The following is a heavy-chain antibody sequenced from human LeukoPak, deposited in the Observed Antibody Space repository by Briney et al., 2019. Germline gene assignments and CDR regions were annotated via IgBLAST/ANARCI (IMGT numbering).Heavy chain of an antibody. CDR3: AREEYSSSSDAFDI. CDR2: IYYSGST. CDR1: GGSISSYY. Sequence: PSETLSLTCTVSGGSISSYYWSWIRQPPGKGLEWIGYIYYSGSTNYNPSLKSRVTISVDTSKNQFSLKLSSVTAADTAVYYCAREEYSSSSDAFDIWGQGTMATVSS. V-gene: IGHV4-59*01. J-gene: IGHJ3*02. D-gene: IGHD6-6*01.